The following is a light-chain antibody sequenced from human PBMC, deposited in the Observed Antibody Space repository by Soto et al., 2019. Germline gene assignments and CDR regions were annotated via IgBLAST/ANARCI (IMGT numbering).Light chain of an antibody. Sequence: ECVLTQSAGTVSLSPLERATLSCSSSQTVRNNYLAWYQQKPGQAPRLLIYDASSRATGIPDRFSGGGSGTDFTLTISRLEPEDFAVYYCQQFSSYPLTVGGGTKVDIK. CDR1: QTVRNNY. CDR3: QQFSSYPLT. J-gene: IGKJ4*01. V-gene: IGKV3-20*01. CDR2: DAS.